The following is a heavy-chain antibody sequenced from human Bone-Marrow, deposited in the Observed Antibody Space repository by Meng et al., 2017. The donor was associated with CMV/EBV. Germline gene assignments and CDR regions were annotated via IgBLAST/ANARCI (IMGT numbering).Heavy chain of an antibody. Sequence: GSLRLSCTVSGGSTSSYYWSWIRQPPGKGLEWIGFIYYSGSTNYNPSLKSRVTISVDTSRNQIFLDLRSVTAADTAVYYCATFRGTGVFDQWGQRTLVTVSS. CDR2: IYYSGST. D-gene: IGHD3-16*01. CDR3: ATFRGTGVFDQ. V-gene: IGHV4-59*01. J-gene: IGHJ4*02. CDR1: GGSTSSYY.